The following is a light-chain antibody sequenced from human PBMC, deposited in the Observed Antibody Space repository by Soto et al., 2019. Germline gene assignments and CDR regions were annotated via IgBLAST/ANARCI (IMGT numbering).Light chain of an antibody. J-gene: IGKJ4*01. V-gene: IGKV3-20*01. CDR3: QQYGSSPLT. Sequence: EIVLTQSPGTLSLSPGERATLSCRASQSVSSSYLAWYQQKHGQAPRHLIYGASSSASGISDRFSGSGSATYFTLTICILEPEDFAVYYCQQYGSSPLTFGGGDKVDIK. CDR2: GAS. CDR1: QSVSSSY.